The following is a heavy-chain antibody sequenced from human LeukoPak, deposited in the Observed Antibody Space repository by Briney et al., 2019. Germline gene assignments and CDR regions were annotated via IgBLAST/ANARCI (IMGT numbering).Heavy chain of an antibody. CDR2: IKQDGSEK. CDR1: GFTFSSYW. V-gene: IGHV3-7*01. CDR3: ARGVVSIAARPPYFDY. Sequence: VGSLRLSCAASGFTFSSYWMSWVRQAPGKGLEWVANIKQDGSEKYYVDSVKGRFTISRDNAKNSLYLQMNSLRVEDTAVYYCARGVVSIAARPPYFDYWGQGTLVTVSS. J-gene: IGHJ4*02. D-gene: IGHD6-6*01.